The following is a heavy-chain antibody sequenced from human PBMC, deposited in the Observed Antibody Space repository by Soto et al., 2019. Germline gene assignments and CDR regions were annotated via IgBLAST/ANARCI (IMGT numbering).Heavy chain of an antibody. D-gene: IGHD3-22*01. Sequence: SETLSLTCTVSDGSISNFYWSWIRQPPGKGLEWIGYISSSGNTNYNPSLKSRVTISVDTSKNQFSLKLSSVTAADTAVYYCARTFHYYDSSGYYSNWFDPWGQRTLVTVS. CDR1: DGSISNFY. CDR2: ISSSGNT. J-gene: IGHJ5*02. V-gene: IGHV4-59*01. CDR3: ARTFHYYDSSGYYSNWFDP.